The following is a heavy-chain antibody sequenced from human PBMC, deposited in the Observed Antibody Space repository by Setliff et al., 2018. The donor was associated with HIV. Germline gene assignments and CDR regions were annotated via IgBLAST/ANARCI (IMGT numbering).Heavy chain of an antibody. CDR3: ARDIHSSPWYGVGGMDV. Sequence: SETLSLTCTVSGGSITSENYYWNWIRQPAGKGLEWIGRMYSSGSTDYNPSLKSRVTIFVDTSKNQFSLKVISVTATDTAVYYCARDIHSSPWYGVGGMDVWGQGTTVTVSS. J-gene: IGHJ6*02. V-gene: IGHV4-61*02. CDR2: MYSSGST. D-gene: IGHD6-13*01. CDR1: GGSITSENYY.